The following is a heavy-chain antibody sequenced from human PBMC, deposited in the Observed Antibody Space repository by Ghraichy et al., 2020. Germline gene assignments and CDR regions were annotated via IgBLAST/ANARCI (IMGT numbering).Heavy chain of an antibody. D-gene: IGHD2-15*01. CDR1: GFNFSASA. V-gene: IGHV3-73*01. Sequence: GESLRLSCAASGFNFSASAIHWVRQASGKGLEWVGHIRTKANNYATAYAASVKGRFTIFRDDSSNTAYLQMNSLKTEDTAVYYCNRASGGSNLWGQGTMVTVSS. CDR2: IRTKANNYAT. J-gene: IGHJ3*01. CDR3: NRASGGSNL.